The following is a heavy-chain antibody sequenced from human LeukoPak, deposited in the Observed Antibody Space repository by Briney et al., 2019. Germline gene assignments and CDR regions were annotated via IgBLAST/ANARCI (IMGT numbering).Heavy chain of an antibody. Sequence: ASVKVSCKASGYTFTSYAMHWVRQAPGQRLEWMGWINAGNGNTKYSQKFQGRVTITRDTSASTAYMELSSLRSEDTAVYYCARAGDYDILTASRTFDPWGQGTLVTVSS. CDR1: GYTFTSYA. V-gene: IGHV1-3*01. CDR3: ARAGDYDILTASRTFDP. J-gene: IGHJ5*02. D-gene: IGHD3-9*01. CDR2: INAGNGNT.